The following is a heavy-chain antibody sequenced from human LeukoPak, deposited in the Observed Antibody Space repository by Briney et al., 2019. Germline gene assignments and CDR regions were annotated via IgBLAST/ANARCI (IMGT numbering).Heavy chain of an antibody. CDR2: IKTKGEGGTA. V-gene: IGHV3-15*01. J-gene: IGHJ4*02. CDR3: MSDLDN. Sequence: PGGSLRLSCATSGFTFSNAWMTWVRQAQGKGLEWVGRIKTKGEGGTADYAAPVKGRFTISRDDSKNTLYLQMNSLKTEDTAIYYCMSDLDNWGQGTLVTVSS. CDR1: GFTFSNAW.